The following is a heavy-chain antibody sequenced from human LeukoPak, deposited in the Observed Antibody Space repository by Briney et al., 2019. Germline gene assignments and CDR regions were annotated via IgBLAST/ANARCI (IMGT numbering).Heavy chain of an antibody. CDR3: ARDTSGWYFNL. Sequence: SETLSLTCTVPGGSISSYYWSWIRQFPGKGLEWIGYIHYSGSINYNPSLKSRVTMSIDTSKNQFSLNLTSVTAGDTAVYYCARDTSGWYFNLWGRGTLVTVSS. CDR1: GGSISSYY. D-gene: IGHD6-19*01. V-gene: IGHV4-59*01. J-gene: IGHJ2*01. CDR2: IHYSGSI.